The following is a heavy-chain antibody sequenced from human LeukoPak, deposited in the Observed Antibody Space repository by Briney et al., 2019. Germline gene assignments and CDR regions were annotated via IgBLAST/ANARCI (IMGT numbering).Heavy chain of an antibody. D-gene: IGHD3-9*01. J-gene: IGHJ6*02. V-gene: IGHV3-33*01. Sequence: PGRSLRLSCAASGFTFSSYGMHWVGQAPGKRLEGVAVIWYDGSNKYYADSVKGRFTISRDNSTNTLYLQMNSLRAEDTAVYYCARRSVGDILTGSNPLYYYYYGMDVWGQGTTVTVSS. CDR2: IWYDGSNK. CDR3: ARRSVGDILTGSNPLYYYYYGMDV. CDR1: GFTFSSYG.